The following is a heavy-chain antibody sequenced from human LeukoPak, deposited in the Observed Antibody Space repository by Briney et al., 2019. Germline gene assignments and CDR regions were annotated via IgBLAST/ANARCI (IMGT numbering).Heavy chain of an antibody. Sequence: SETLSLTCGVCGGSVSSSTYYWGWFRQPPGKGLEWVGSVYYTGYTYYNPSLKSRLTMSVDTSKTQFSLRLSSVTAADTAIYYCARHDYDSSGYRRDYYFDYWGQGTQVTVSS. J-gene: IGHJ4*02. CDR2: VYYTGYT. V-gene: IGHV4-39*01. D-gene: IGHD3-22*01. CDR1: GGSVSSSTYY. CDR3: ARHDYDSSGYRRDYYFDY.